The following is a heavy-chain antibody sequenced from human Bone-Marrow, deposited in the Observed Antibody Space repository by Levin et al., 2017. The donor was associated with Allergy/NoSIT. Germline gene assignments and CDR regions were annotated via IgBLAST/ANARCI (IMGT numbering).Heavy chain of an antibody. CDR2: VSYDGSKK. V-gene: IGHV3-30*18. CDR3: AKFGLVSSPARDY. Sequence: PGGSLRLSCVASGFIFNNYDMHWVRQAPGKGLERVAVVSYDGSKKYYEDSLKGRFTISRDNSKNTLFLQMNRLRFEDTAVYYCAKFGLVSSPARDYWGQGVAVTVSS. J-gene: IGHJ4*02. D-gene: IGHD2-2*01. CDR1: GFIFNNYD.